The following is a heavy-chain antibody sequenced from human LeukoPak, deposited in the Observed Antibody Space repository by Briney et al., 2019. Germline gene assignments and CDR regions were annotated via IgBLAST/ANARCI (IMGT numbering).Heavy chain of an antibody. CDR2: IWYDGSNK. CDR1: GFTFSSYG. D-gene: IGHD3-10*01. J-gene: IGHJ6*04. Sequence: PGRSLRLSCAASGFTFSSYGMHWVRQAPGKGLEWVAVIWYDGSNKYYADSVKGRFTIFRDNSKNTLYLQMNSLRAEDTAVYYCARDMRAMVRGVIVYYGMDVWGKGTTVTVSS. CDR3: ARDMRAMVRGVIVYYGMDV. V-gene: IGHV3-33*01.